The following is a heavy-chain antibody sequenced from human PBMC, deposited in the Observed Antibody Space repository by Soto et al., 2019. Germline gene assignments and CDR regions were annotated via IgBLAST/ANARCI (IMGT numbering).Heavy chain of an antibody. CDR3: AKESITLVRGITVFDY. J-gene: IGHJ4*02. D-gene: IGHD3-10*01. V-gene: IGHV3-23*01. Sequence: GGSLRLSCAASGFTFSSYAMSWVRQAPGKGLEWVSSISGSGGTTYYADSVKGRFTISRDNSKNTLYLQMNSLRAEDTAVYFCAKESITLVRGITVFDYWGQGTLVTVSS. CDR1: GFTFSSYA. CDR2: ISGSGGTT.